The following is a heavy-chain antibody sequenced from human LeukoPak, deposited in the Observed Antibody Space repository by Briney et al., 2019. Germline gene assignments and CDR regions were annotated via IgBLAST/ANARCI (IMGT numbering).Heavy chain of an antibody. V-gene: IGHV4-31*03. Sequence: PSQTLSLTCTVSGGSISSGGYYWNWIRQHPGKGLEWIGYIYNSGSTYYNPSLKSRSTISLDTSKNQISLKLSSVIAADTAVYYCARGYCTNGVCSSDYFDYWGQGTLVTVSS. CDR2: IYNSGST. CDR3: ARGYCTNGVCSSDYFDY. CDR1: GGSISSGGYY. J-gene: IGHJ4*02. D-gene: IGHD2-8*01.